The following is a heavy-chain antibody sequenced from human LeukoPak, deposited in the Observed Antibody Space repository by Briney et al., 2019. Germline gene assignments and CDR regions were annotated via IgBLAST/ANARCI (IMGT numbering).Heavy chain of an antibody. Sequence: ETLSLTCAVYGGSFSGYYWSWVRQAPGKGLLWVSRINSDGSSTSYADSVKGRFIISRDNAKNTLYLQMNSLRAEDTAVYYCARRIAAAAAPYYFDYWGQGTLVTVSS. CDR2: INSDGSST. CDR1: GGSFSGYY. CDR3: ARRIAAAAAPYYFDY. D-gene: IGHD6-13*01. V-gene: IGHV3-74*01. J-gene: IGHJ4*02.